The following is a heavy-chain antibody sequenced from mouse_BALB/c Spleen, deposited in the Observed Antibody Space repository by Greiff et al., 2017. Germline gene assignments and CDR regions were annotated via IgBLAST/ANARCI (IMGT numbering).Heavy chain of an antibody. CDR3: ARGQLGLRFYYAMDY. Sequence: VHLVESGPGLVAPSQSLSITCTVSGFSLTGYGVNWVRQPPGKGLEWLGMIWGDGSTDYNSALKSRLSISKDNSKSQVFLKMNSLQTDDTARYYCARGQLGLRFYYAMDYWGQGTSVTVSS. D-gene: IGHD3-2*01. J-gene: IGHJ4*01. V-gene: IGHV2-6-7*01. CDR2: IWGDGST. CDR1: GFSLTGYG.